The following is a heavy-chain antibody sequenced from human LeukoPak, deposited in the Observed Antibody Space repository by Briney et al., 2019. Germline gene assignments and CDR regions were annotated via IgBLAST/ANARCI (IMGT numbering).Heavy chain of an antibody. CDR1: GGSFSGYH. CDR2: INHSGST. D-gene: IGHD6-6*01. CDR3: ARGFPSSSRWFDP. V-gene: IGHV4-34*01. J-gene: IGHJ5*02. Sequence: SETLSLTCGVYGGSFSGYHWTWIRLPPGKGLEWIGDINHSGSTHYNPSLKSRVTISVDTSNNQFSLKLHSVTAADTAVYYCARGFPSSSRWFDPWGQGTLVTASS.